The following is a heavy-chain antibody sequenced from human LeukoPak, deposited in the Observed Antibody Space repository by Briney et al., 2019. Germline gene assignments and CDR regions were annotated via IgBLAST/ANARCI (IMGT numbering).Heavy chain of an antibody. V-gene: IGHV4-59*01. D-gene: IGHD3-22*01. CDR1: GGSISSYY. CDR3: ARGRHYYDNSGLNWFDP. J-gene: IGHJ5*02. CDR2: IYYSGST. Sequence: PSETLSLTCIVSGGSISSYYWSWIRQSPGKGLEWIGYIYYSGSTNYNPSLKSQVTISVDTSKNQFSLKLSSVTAADTAVYYCARGRHYYDNSGLNWFDPWGQGTLVTVSS.